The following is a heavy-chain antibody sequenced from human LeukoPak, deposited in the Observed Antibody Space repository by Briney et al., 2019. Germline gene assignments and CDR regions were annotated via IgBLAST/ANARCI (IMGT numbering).Heavy chain of an antibody. CDR1: GFTLSSYW. J-gene: IGHJ6*03. V-gene: IGHV3-7*01. D-gene: IGHD6-13*01. CDR3: ARVKQRLVRLLGRDTTYNYYYYMDV. Sequence: GGSLRLSCAASGFTLSSYWMSWVRQAPGKGLEWVANIKQDRSEKYYVDSVKSRFTVSRDNARNSLYLQMNSLSPEDTAVYYCARVKQRLVRLLGRDTTYNYYYYMDVWGKGTTVTVSS. CDR2: IKQDRSEK.